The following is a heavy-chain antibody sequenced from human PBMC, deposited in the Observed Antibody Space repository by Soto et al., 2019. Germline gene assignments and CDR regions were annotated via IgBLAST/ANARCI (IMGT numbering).Heavy chain of an antibody. CDR2: ISSSGSTI. D-gene: IGHD2-15*01. J-gene: IGHJ3*02. CDR3: ARAGVAATNSDAFDI. Sequence: QVQLVESGGGLVKPGGSLRLSCAASGFTFSDYYMSWIRQAPGKGLEWVSYISSSGSTIYYADSVKGRFTSSRDNAKNSRYLQMTSLRAEDTAGYYCARAGVAATNSDAFDIWGQGTMVTVSS. CDR1: GFTFSDYY. V-gene: IGHV3-11*01.